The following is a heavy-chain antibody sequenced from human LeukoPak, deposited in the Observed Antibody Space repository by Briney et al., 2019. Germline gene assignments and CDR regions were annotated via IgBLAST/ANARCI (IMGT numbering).Heavy chain of an antibody. CDR2: IIPILGIA. CDR1: GGTFSSYA. Sequence: SVKVSCKASGGTFSSYAISWVRQAPGQGLEWMGRIIPILGIANYAQKFQGRVTITADKSTSTAYMELSSLRSEDTAVYYCARAGEVTLLDYWGQGTLVTVSS. CDR3: ARAGEVTLLDY. V-gene: IGHV1-69*04. J-gene: IGHJ4*02. D-gene: IGHD3-16*01.